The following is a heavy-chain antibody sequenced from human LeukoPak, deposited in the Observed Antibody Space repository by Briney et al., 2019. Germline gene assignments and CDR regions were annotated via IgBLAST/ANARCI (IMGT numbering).Heavy chain of an antibody. CDR2: MNPNSGNT. J-gene: IGHJ4*02. CDR1: GYTFTSYD. V-gene: IGHV1-8*01. D-gene: IGHD1-7*01. CDR3: ATDRLGGTTLDH. Sequence: ASVKVSCKASGYTFTSYDINWVRQATGQGLEWMGWMNPNSGNTGYAQKFQGRVTMTRNTSISTAYMELSSLRSEDTAVYYCATDRLGGTTLDHWGQGTLVTVSS.